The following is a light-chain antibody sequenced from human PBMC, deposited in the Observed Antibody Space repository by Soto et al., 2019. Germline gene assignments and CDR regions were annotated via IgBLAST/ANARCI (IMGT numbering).Light chain of an antibody. J-gene: IGKJ1*01. V-gene: IGKV1-39*01. Sequence: DIQMTQSPSSLSASVGDRVNITCRASQSIRSYLNWYQQKPGRAPKLLIYAASSLQSGVPSRFSGSGSATGFTLTINSLQPEDFATYYCQQSYSAPRTFGQGTKVDIK. CDR2: AAS. CDR1: QSIRSY. CDR3: QQSYSAPRT.